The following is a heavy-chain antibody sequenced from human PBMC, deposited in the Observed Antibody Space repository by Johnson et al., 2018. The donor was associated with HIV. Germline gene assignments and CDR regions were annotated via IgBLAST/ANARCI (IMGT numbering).Heavy chain of an antibody. D-gene: IGHD2-15*01. CDR3: SKDRAEARWDAFDI. CDR1: GFTFDDYA. Sequence: VQLVESGGGLVQPGRSLRLSCAASGFTFDDYAMHWVRQAPGKGLEWVSGISWNSGSIGYADSVKARFTISRDNSKNSLYLQMSSLRAEDTALYYCSKDRAEARWDAFDIWGQGTMVTVSS. V-gene: IGHV3-9*01. J-gene: IGHJ3*02. CDR2: ISWNSGSI.